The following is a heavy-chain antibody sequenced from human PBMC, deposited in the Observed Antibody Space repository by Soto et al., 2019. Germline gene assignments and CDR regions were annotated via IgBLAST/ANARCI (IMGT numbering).Heavy chain of an antibody. Sequence: PGGSLRLSCAASGFTFSSYAMSWVRQAPGKGLEWVSAISGSGGSTYYADSVKGRFTISRDNSKNTLYLQMNSLRAEGTAVYYCAKVVYYYDSSGYYFFSYYYGMDVWGQGTTVTVSS. CDR1: GFTFSSYA. CDR3: AKVVYYYDSSGYYFFSYYYGMDV. CDR2: ISGSGGST. D-gene: IGHD3-22*01. J-gene: IGHJ6*02. V-gene: IGHV3-23*01.